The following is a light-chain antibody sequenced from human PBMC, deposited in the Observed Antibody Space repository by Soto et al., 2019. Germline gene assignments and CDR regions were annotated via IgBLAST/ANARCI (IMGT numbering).Light chain of an antibody. CDR1: SSDVGGYNF. CDR2: EVS. CDR3: QSYDSSLSGSYV. Sequence: QSVLTQPASVSGSPGQSITISCIGTSSDVGGYNFVSWYQQHPGKAPKLMIYEVSNRPSGVSTRFSGSKSGNTASLTISGLQAEDEADYYCQSYDSSLSGSYVFGTGTKLTVL. V-gene: IGLV2-14*01. J-gene: IGLJ1*01.